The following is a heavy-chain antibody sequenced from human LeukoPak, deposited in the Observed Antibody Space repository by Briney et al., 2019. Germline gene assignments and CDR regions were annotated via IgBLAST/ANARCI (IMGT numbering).Heavy chain of an antibody. CDR1: GFTFSSYS. J-gene: IGHJ4*02. Sequence: PGGSLRLSCAASGFTFSSYSMNWVRQAPGKGLEWVANIKIDGTEKRYADSVKGRFTISRDNAKNSLYLQMSSLRAEDTAVYYCARRVVGGTDYFDYWGQGTLVTVSS. V-gene: IGHV3-7*01. CDR2: IKIDGTEK. D-gene: IGHD1-26*01. CDR3: ARRVVGGTDYFDY.